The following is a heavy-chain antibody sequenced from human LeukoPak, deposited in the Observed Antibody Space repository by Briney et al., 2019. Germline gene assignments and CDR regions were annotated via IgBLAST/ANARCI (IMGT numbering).Heavy chain of an antibody. D-gene: IGHD3-10*01. V-gene: IGHV3-23*01. CDR3: AEPPGPGSYGQQDY. J-gene: IGHJ4*02. CDR2: ISGSGGST. CDR1: GFTFSSYA. Sequence: GGSLRLSCAASGFTFSSYAMSWVRQAPGKGLEWVSAISGSGGSTYYADSVKGRFTISRDNSKNTLYLQMKSLRAEDTAVYYRAEPPGPGSYGQQDYWGQGTPVTVSS.